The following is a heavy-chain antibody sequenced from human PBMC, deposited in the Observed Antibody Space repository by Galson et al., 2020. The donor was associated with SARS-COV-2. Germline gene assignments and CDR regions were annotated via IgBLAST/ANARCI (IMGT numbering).Heavy chain of an antibody. D-gene: IGHD1-1*01. CDR3: ARAQKYNWNGNWFDP. J-gene: IGHJ5*02. CDR2: INPNSGGT. Sequence: ASVKVSCKASGYTFTGYYMHWVRQAPGQGLEWMGWINPNSGGTNYAQKFQGWVTMTRDTSISTAYMELSRLRSDDTAVYYCARAQKYNWNGNWFDPWGQGTLVTVSS. CDR1: GYTFTGYY. V-gene: IGHV1-2*04.